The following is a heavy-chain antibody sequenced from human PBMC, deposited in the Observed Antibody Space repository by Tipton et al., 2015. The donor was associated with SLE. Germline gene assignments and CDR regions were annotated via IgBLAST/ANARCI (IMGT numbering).Heavy chain of an antibody. CDR3: AKDYNHDNADYN. Sequence: TLSLTCSVSGASISSGAIYWSWFRHHPGKGLEWIGYISYSGGTYYNPTLKSRVTLSVDTSKNQFSLRLISVTVADTAVYYCAKDYNHDNADYNWGQGTLVIVSS. J-gene: IGHJ4*02. D-gene: IGHD4-17*01. V-gene: IGHV4-31*03. CDR2: ISYSGGT. CDR1: GASISSGAIY.